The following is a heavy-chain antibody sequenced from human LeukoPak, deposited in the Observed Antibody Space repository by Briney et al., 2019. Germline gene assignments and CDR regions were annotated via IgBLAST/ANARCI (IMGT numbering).Heavy chain of an antibody. V-gene: IGHV4-38-2*01. D-gene: IGHD2-2*02. Sequence: SETLSLTCGVSNYSISSGYFWGWLRQSPGKRLEWIGSISHSGGTYYNPSLESRVTISLDTSKNQFSLKLGSVTAADTAVYFCARGPYTTTNYFDPWGQGTQVTVTS. J-gene: IGHJ5*02. CDR2: ISHSGGT. CDR1: NYSISSGYF. CDR3: ARGPYTTTNYFDP.